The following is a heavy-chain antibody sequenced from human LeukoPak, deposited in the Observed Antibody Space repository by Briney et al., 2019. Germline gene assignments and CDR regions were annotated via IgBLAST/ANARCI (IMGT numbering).Heavy chain of an antibody. CDR3: ARDDCSSTSCLGSDGMDV. V-gene: IGHV4-4*07. CDR2: IYTSGST. CDR1: GGSVSSYY. D-gene: IGHD2-2*01. Sequence: SETLSLTCTVSGGSVSSYYWSWIRQTAGKGLEWIGRIYTSGSTNYNPSLKSRVTMSVDTSKNQFSLKLSSVTAADTAVYYCARDDCSSTSCLGSDGMDVWGQGTTVTVSS. J-gene: IGHJ6*02.